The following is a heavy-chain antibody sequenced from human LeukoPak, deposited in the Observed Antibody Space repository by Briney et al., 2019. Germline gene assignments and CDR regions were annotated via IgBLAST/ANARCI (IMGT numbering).Heavy chain of an antibody. CDR3: AKVCRPTTGVTYPSY. J-gene: IGHJ4*02. Sequence: PGWSLRLSCAASGFTFSSYAMSWVRQAPGKGLERVSAISGSGGSTYYADSVKGRFTISRDNSKNTLYLQMNSLRAEDTAVYYCAKVCRPTTGVTYPSYWGKGTLVTVSS. CDR1: GFTFSSYA. D-gene: IGHD4-11*01. CDR2: ISGSGGST. V-gene: IGHV3-23*01.